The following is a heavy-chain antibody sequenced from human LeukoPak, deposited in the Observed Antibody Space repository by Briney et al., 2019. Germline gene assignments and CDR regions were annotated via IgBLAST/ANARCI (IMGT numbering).Heavy chain of an antibody. V-gene: IGHV3-23*01. CDR1: GFTFSNYA. Sequence: GGSLRLSCAASGFTFSNYAMSWVRQAPGKGLEWVSAISGSGGSTYYADSVKGRFTISRDNSKNTLYLQMNSLRAEDTAVYYCAKDRVGIAVAVITPIDYWGQGTLVTVSS. CDR2: ISGSGGST. D-gene: IGHD6-19*01. J-gene: IGHJ4*02. CDR3: AKDRVGIAVAVITPIDY.